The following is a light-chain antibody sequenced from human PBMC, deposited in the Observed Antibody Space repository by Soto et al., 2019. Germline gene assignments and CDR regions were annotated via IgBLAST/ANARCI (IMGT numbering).Light chain of an antibody. J-gene: IGLJ2*01. Sequence: QSVLTQSTSASASMGASVKLTCTLSSGHSSYAIAWHQQQPEKGPRYLMKLSSDGSHSKGDGIPDRFSGSSSGAERYLTISSLQSEDEADYYCQTWATGIRVFGGGTKLTVL. CDR3: QTWATGIRV. V-gene: IGLV4-69*01. CDR2: LSSDGSH. CDR1: SGHSSYA.